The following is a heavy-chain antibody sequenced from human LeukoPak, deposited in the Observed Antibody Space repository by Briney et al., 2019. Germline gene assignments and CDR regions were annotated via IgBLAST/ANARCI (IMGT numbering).Heavy chain of an antibody. CDR2: IIPLLGIA. CDR1: GYTFTSYY. Sequence: ASVKVSCKTSGYTFTSYYMHWVRQAPGQGLEWMGRIIPLLGIAHYAQKFQGRVTITADKSTSTAYMELSSLRSEDTAVYYCARDVSAAGPLVEELNYYYGMDVWGQGTTVTVSS. J-gene: IGHJ6*02. D-gene: IGHD1-7*01. CDR3: ARDVSAAGPLVEELNYYYGMDV. V-gene: IGHV1-69*04.